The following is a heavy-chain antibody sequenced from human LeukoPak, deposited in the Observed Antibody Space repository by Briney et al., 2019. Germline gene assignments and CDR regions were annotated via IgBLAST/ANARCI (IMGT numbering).Heavy chain of an antibody. D-gene: IGHD1-1*01. Sequence: GESLKIYCKGSGYSFTSYWLGLVRQMPGKGLEWMGIIYPGDSDTRHSPSFQGQVTISADKSISTAYLQWSSLKASDTAMYYCATLQGYNWPATNWGQETLVTVSS. V-gene: IGHV5-51*01. CDR2: IYPGDSDT. J-gene: IGHJ4*02. CDR3: ATLQGYNWPATN. CDR1: GYSFTSYW.